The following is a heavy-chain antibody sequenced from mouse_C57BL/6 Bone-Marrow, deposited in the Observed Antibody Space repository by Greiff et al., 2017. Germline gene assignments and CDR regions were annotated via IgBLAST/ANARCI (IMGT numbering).Heavy chain of an antibody. CDR3: ARPSSGY. V-gene: IGHV1-19*01. Sequence: DVQLVESGPVLVKPGASVKMSCKASGYTFTDYYMNWVKQSHGKSLEWIGVINPYNGGTSYNQKFKGKATLTVDKSSSTAYMELNSLTSEDSAVYYCARPSSGYWGQGTTLTVSS. J-gene: IGHJ2*01. CDR2: INPYNGGT. D-gene: IGHD3-2*02. CDR1: GYTFTDYY.